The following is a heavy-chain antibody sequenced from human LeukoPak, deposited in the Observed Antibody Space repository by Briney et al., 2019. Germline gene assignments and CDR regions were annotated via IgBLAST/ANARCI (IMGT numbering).Heavy chain of an antibody. Sequence: GGSLRLSCAASGFTFRSYWMTWVRQSPGKGLEWVANIKQDGSEKFHVDSVKGRFTISRDNAKDSLYLEMNSLRAEDTAVYYCARQPSFTLCGDYMDVWGKGTTVTVSS. CDR3: ARQPSFTLCGDYMDV. D-gene: IGHD2-2*01. J-gene: IGHJ6*03. V-gene: IGHV3-7*01. CDR1: GFTFRSYW. CDR2: IKQDGSEK.